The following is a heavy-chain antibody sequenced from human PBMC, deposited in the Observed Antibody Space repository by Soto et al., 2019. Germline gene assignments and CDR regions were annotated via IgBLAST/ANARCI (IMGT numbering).Heavy chain of an antibody. D-gene: IGHD6-19*01. J-gene: IGHJ4*02. V-gene: IGHV2-5*02. CDR2: IYWDGNE. Sequence: QITLKESGPTLVNPTQPLTLTCTFTGFSLSSSHVAVGWIRQPPGKAPECLAFIYWDGNEHYSPSLRSRLTLTKDTSKNQLFLTMADMDPEDTATYFCAHGSGWLFDYWGQGTRVTVSS. CDR1: GFSLSSSHVA. CDR3: AHGSGWLFDY.